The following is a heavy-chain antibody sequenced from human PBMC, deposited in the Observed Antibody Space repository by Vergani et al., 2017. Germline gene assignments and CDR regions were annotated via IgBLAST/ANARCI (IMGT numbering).Heavy chain of an antibody. V-gene: IGHV4-39*07. Sequence: QLQLQESGPGLVKPSETLSLTCTVSGGSISSSSYYWGWIRQPPGKGLEWIGSIYYSGSTYYNPSLKSRVTISVDTSKNQFSLKLSSVTAADTAVYYCARRSGWNWFDPWGQGTLVTVSS. D-gene: IGHD6-19*01. CDR2: IYYSGST. CDR1: GGSISSSSYY. CDR3: ARRSGWNWFDP. J-gene: IGHJ5*02.